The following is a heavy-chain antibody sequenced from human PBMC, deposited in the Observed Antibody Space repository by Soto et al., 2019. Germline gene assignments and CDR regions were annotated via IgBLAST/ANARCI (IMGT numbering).Heavy chain of an antibody. CDR3: ARLRGGCPADF. D-gene: IGHD3-16*01. CDR1: GGSISNNNYH. Sequence: SETLSLTCSVSGGSISNNNYHWGWIRQPPGKGLEWMGSIYYRGNTYCNPSLRSRITISVDTSRNQFSLALSSVTAADTAVYFCARLRGGCPADFWGQGTLVTVSS. CDR2: IYYRGNT. J-gene: IGHJ4*02. V-gene: IGHV4-39*01.